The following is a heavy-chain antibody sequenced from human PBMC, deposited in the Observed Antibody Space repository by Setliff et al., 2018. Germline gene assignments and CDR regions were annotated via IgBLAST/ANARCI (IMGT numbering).Heavy chain of an antibody. CDR3: ASKGISALSGAFDM. CDR1: GGSISNYY. Sequence: KPSETLSLTCTVSGGSISNYYWSWIRQPAGKGLEWIGRIYTSGSTNYNPSLKSRVTMSVDTSKNQFPLKLSSVTAADTAVYYCASKGISALSGAFDMWGQGTMVTVSS. V-gene: IGHV4-4*07. D-gene: IGHD1-26*01. CDR2: IYTSGST. J-gene: IGHJ3*02.